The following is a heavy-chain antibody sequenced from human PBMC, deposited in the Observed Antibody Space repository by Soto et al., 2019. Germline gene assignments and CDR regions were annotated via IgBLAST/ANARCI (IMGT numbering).Heavy chain of an antibody. V-gene: IGHV3-72*01. J-gene: IGHJ4*02. CDR2: TRNKGNSYTT. Sequence: EVQLVESGGALVQPGGSLRLSCAASGFTFSDHHMDWVRQAPGKGLEWVGRTRNKGNSYTTEYAASVKGRFTISRDESNNSLYLQMTRLKTGDTAVYYCAFGGATRAYWGQGTLVTVSS. CDR1: GFTFSDHH. CDR3: AFGGATRAY. D-gene: IGHD1-26*01.